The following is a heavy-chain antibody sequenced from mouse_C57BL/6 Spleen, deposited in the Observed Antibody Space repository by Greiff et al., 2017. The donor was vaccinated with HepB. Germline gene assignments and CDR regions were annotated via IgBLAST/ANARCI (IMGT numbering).Heavy chain of an antibody. D-gene: IGHD1-1*01. CDR3: AREGDYGSSYVNWYFDV. J-gene: IGHJ1*03. V-gene: IGHV1-52*01. CDR1: GYTFTSYW. Sequence: QVQLQQPGAELVRPGSSVKLSCKASGYTFTSYWMHWAKQRPIQGLEWIGNIDPSDSETHYNQKFKDKATLTVDKSSSTAYMQLSSLTSEDSAVYYCAREGDYGSSYVNWYFDVWGTGTTVTVSS. CDR2: IDPSDSET.